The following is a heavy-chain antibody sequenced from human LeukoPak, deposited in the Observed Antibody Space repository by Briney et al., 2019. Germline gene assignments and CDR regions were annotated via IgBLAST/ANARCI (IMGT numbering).Heavy chain of an antibody. D-gene: IGHD6-13*01. Sequence: SETLSLTCAVYGGSFSVYYWSWIRQPPGKGLEWMGEINHSGSTNYNPSLKSRVTISVDTSKNQFSLKLSSVTAADTAVYYCARGTLIAAAGTDYFDYWGQGTLVTVSS. CDR3: ARGTLIAAAGTDYFDY. V-gene: IGHV4-34*01. CDR2: INHSGST. CDR1: GGSFSVYY. J-gene: IGHJ4*02.